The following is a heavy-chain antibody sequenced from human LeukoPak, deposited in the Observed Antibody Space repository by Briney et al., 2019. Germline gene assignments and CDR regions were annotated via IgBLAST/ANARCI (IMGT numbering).Heavy chain of an antibody. V-gene: IGHV3-30-3*01. CDR3: ARDADYGGCPDY. J-gene: IGHJ4*02. CDR2: ISYDGSNK. D-gene: IGHD4-23*01. CDR1: GFTFSSYA. Sequence: GGSLRLSCAASGFTFSSYAMNWVRQAPGKGLEWVAVISYDGSNKYYADSVKGRFTISRDNSKNTLYLQMNSLRAEDTAVYYCARDADYGGCPDYWGQGTLVTVSS.